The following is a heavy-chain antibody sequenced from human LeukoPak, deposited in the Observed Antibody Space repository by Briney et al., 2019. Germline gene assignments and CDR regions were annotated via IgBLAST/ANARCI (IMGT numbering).Heavy chain of an antibody. Sequence: GGSLRLSCAASGFTLSSYAISWVRQAPGKGLEWVSAISGSGGSTYYADSVKGRFTISRDDSKNTLDLQMNSLRVEDTAVYYCAKCRTPTYYGAFDIWGQGTVVTVSS. V-gene: IGHV3-23*01. CDR1: GFTLSSYA. CDR2: ISGSGGST. J-gene: IGHJ3*02. D-gene: IGHD3-10*01. CDR3: AKCRTPTYYGAFDI.